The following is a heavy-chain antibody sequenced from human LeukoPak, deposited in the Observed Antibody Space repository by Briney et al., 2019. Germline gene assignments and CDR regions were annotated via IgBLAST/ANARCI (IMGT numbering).Heavy chain of an antibody. V-gene: IGHV4-38-2*02. Sequence: SETLSLTCTVSGYSISSGYYWGWIRQPPGKGLEWIGSIYHSGSTYYNPSLKSRVTISVDTSKNQFSLKLSSVTAADTAVYYCARGRSITIFGVVKGGDYFDYWGQGTLVTVPS. CDR2: IYHSGST. CDR1: GYSISSGYY. D-gene: IGHD3-3*01. CDR3: ARGRSITIFGVVKGGDYFDY. J-gene: IGHJ4*02.